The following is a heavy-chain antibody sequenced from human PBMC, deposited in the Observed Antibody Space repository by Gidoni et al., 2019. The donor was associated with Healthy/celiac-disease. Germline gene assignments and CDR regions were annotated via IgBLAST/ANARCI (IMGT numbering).Heavy chain of an antibody. Sequence: EVQLLESGGGLVQPGGSLRLSCAASGFTFSSYAMSWVRQAPGKGLEWVSAISGSGGSTYYADSVKGRFTISRDNSKNTLYLQMNSLRAEDTAVYYCAKQGPPAMVQGVIIPIGWFDYWGQGTLVTVSS. CDR2: ISGSGGST. J-gene: IGHJ4*02. V-gene: IGHV3-23*01. CDR1: GFTFSSYA. CDR3: AKQGPPAMVQGVIIPIGWFDY. D-gene: IGHD3-10*01.